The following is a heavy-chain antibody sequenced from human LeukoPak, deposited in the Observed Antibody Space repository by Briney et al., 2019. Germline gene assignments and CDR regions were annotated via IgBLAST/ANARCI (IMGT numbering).Heavy chain of an antibody. CDR1: GGSISSYY. V-gene: IGHV4-59*08. CDR2: IYYSGST. J-gene: IGHJ4*02. CDR3: AMVRGATFDY. D-gene: IGHD3-10*01. Sequence: PSETLSLTCTVSGGSISSYYWSWIRQPPGKGLEWIGYIYYSGSTNYNPSLKSRVPISVDASKHQFCLQRSSVTAADTAVYYCAMVRGATFDYWGQGTLVTVSS.